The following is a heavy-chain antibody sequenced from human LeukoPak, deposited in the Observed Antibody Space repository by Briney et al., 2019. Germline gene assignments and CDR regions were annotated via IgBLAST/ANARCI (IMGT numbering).Heavy chain of an antibody. Sequence: GGSLRLSCAASGFTFSIYAMHWVRQAPGKGLEWVSSISSSSSYIYYADPVKGRFTISRDNAKNSLYLQMNSLRAEDTAVYYCASGMIVVVQDAFDIWGQGTMVTVSS. J-gene: IGHJ3*02. CDR3: ASGMIVVVQDAFDI. D-gene: IGHD3-22*01. CDR1: GFTFSIYA. V-gene: IGHV3-21*01. CDR2: ISSSSSYI.